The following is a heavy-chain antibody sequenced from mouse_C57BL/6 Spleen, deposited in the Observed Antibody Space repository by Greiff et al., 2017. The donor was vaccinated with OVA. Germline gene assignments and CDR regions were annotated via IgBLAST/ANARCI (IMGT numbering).Heavy chain of an antibody. CDR2: ILPSIGRT. Sequence: VQLQQSGSELRSPGSSVKLSCKDFDSEVFPIAYMSWVRQKPGHGFEWIGGILPSIGRTIYGEKFEDKATLDADTLSNTAYLELNSLTSEDSAIYYCARGQEGYYYFDYWGQGTTLTVSS. J-gene: IGHJ2*01. V-gene: IGHV15-2*01. D-gene: IGHD2-3*01. CDR3: ARGQEGYYYFDY. CDR1: DSEVFPIAY.